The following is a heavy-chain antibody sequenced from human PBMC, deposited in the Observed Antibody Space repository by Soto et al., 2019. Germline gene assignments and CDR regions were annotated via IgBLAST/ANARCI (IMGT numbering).Heavy chain of an antibody. Sequence: SETLSLTCTVSGASISGSYWSWIRQSPGKGLEWIGYVYYSGSTNYNPSLKSRITMSVDTSKKEFSLKPTSVTAADTAVYYCARGWRFDPWGQGTLVTVSS. CDR2: VYYSGST. CDR3: ARGWRFDP. D-gene: IGHD3-3*01. V-gene: IGHV4-59*12. J-gene: IGHJ5*02. CDR1: GASISGSY.